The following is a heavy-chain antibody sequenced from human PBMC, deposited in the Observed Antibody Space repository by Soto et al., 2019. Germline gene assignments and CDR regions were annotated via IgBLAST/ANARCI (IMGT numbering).Heavy chain of an antibody. Sequence: QMQLVQSGAEVKKPGASVKVSCKASGYTFTSYQMHWVRQAPGQGLEWMGIINPSGGRIKYAQMFQGRVMMTRDTSTNTVYMELRSMRSEDTAVYYWARDGPPTTTGVGPSYTMDVWGQGTTVTVS. CDR1: GYTFTSYQ. J-gene: IGHJ6*02. V-gene: IGHV1-46*01. CDR3: ARDGPPTTTGVGPSYTMDV. D-gene: IGHD3-3*01. CDR2: INPSGGRI.